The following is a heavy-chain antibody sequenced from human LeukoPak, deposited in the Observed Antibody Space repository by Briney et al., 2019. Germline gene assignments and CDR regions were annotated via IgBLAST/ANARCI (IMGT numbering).Heavy chain of an antibody. CDR2: INHSGST. CDR3: TRDVRDGYNFYYYYYYYMDV. D-gene: IGHD5-24*01. CDR1: GGSFSGYY. V-gene: IGHV4-34*01. J-gene: IGHJ6*03. Sequence: SETLSLICAVYGGSFSGYYWSWIRQPPGKGLEWIGEINHSGSTNYNPSLKSRVTISVDTSKNQLSLKLSSVIAADTAEYYCTRDVRDGYNFYYYYYYYMDVWGKGTTVTVSS.